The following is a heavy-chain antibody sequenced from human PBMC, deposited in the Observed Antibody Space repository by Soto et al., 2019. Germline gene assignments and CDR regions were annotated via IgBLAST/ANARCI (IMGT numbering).Heavy chain of an antibody. CDR1: GFTLSNYW. J-gene: IGHJ4*02. CDR3: AGGTGWIHDY. V-gene: IGHV3-7*04. Sequence: GGSLRLSCAGPGFTLSNYWINWVRRSPGKGLEWVGNINQDGSAKYYVESVKGRFTISRDNAKNLVYLQMNSLRDDDTAVYYCAGGTGWIHDYWGQGTLVTVSS. CDR2: INQDGSAK. D-gene: IGHD5-18*01.